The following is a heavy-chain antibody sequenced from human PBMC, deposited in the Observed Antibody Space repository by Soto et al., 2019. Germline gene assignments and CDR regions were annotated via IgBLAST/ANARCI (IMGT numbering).Heavy chain of an antibody. CDR2: INHSGST. CDR1: GGSFSGYY. V-gene: IGHV4-34*01. J-gene: IGHJ6*02. CDR3: ARGGSRLRYCYCGKDV. Sequence: SETLSLTCAVYGGSFSGYYWSWIRQPPGKGLEWIGEINHSGSTNYNPSLKSRVTISVDTSKNQFSLKLSSVTAAGRAVYYCARGGSRLRYCYCGKDVWGQVTTVTVSS. D-gene: IGHD2-15*01.